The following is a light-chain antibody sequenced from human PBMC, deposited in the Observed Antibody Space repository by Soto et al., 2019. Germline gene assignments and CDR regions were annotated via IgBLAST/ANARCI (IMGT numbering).Light chain of an antibody. Sequence: EIVLTQSPATLSLSPGERANLSCRASRSVSSYLGWYQQKPGQTPRLLIYGASNRAAGIPARFSGSGSGTDFTLTISSLEPEDFAVYYCQQRSDWPFTFGQGTRLEIK. CDR2: GAS. J-gene: IGKJ5*01. V-gene: IGKV3-11*01. CDR3: QQRSDWPFT. CDR1: RSVSSY.